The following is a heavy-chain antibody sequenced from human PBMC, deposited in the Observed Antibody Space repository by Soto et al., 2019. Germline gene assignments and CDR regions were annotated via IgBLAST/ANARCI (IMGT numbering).Heavy chain of an antibody. V-gene: IGHV1-69*13. CDR1: GGTFSSYA. J-gene: IGHJ4*02. CDR3: ARASSGMVATYYFDY. Sequence: SVKVSCKASGGTFSSYAISWVRQAPGQGLEWMGGIIPIFGTANYAQKFQGRVTITADESTSTACMELSSLRSEDTAVYYCARASSGMVATYYFDYWGQGTLVTVSS. D-gene: IGHD5-12*01. CDR2: IIPIFGTA.